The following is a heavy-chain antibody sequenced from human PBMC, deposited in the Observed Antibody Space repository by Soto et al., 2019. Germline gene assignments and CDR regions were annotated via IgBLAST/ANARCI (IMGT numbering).Heavy chain of an antibody. Sequence: LRLSCVASGFTFRTYWMSWVRPAPGKGLEWVANIKEDGSEKHYVDSVKGRFTISRDNAENSLFLQMDSLRVEDTAVYYCARDRRNSEYSISYAWGQGTLVTVSS. V-gene: IGHV3-7*03. J-gene: IGHJ5*02. CDR1: GFTFRTYW. D-gene: IGHD6-6*01. CDR2: IKEDGSEK. CDR3: ARDRRNSEYSISYA.